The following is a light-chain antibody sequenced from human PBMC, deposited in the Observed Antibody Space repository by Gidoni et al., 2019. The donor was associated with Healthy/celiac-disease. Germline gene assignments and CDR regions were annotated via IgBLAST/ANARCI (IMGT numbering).Light chain of an antibody. CDR1: QSVSSY. CDR2: DAS. V-gene: IGKV3-11*01. Sequence: ETVLTQSPATLSLSPGERATLSCRASQSVSSYLAWYQQKPGQAPRLLIHDASNRATGIPARFSGSGSGTDFTLTISSREPEDFAVYYCQQRSNWRGLTFGGGTKVEIK. J-gene: IGKJ4*01. CDR3: QQRSNWRGLT.